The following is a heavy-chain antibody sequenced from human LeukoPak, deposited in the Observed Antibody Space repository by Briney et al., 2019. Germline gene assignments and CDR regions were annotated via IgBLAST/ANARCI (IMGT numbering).Heavy chain of an antibody. D-gene: IGHD1-1*01. V-gene: IGHV3-30*04. J-gene: IGHJ4*02. CDR3: ARVALTDTTPLDY. CDR1: GFTFSSYA. Sequence: PGGSLRLSCAASGFTFSSYAMRWVRQASGKGLEWVAVISYDGSNKYYADSVKGRFTISRDNSKNTLYLQMNSLRAEDTAVYYCARVALTDTTPLDYWGQGTLVTVSS. CDR2: ISYDGSNK.